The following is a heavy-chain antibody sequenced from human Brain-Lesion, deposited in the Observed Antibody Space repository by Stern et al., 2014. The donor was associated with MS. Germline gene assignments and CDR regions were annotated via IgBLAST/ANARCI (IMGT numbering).Heavy chain of an antibody. D-gene: IGHD3-9*01. CDR1: GFTFNSYA. V-gene: IGHV3-23*04. J-gene: IGHJ4*02. CDR3: AKGTYYDFLTGISAYPDLDY. Sequence: EMQLVESGGGLVQPGGSLRLSCAASGFTFNSYAMSWVRQAPGTGLEWVSSIIGNGVGTYYAHSVKGRFTISRDNSKNTLYLQMNSLRAEDTAVYYCAKGTYYDFLTGISAYPDLDYWGQGTLITVSS. CDR2: IIGNGVGT.